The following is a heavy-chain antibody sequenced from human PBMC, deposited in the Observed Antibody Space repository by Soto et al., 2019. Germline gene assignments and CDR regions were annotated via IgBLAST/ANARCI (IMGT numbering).Heavy chain of an antibody. D-gene: IGHD6-13*01. CDR2: INPNSGGT. J-gene: IGHJ6*02. CDR1: GYSLTGYY. Sequence: ASVRVSCKASGYSLTGYYMHWVRQAPGQGLEWMGWINPNSGGTNYAQKFQGWVTMTRDTSISTAYMELSRLRSDDTAVYYCARDGIAAPGPYYYGMDVWGQGTTVTVSS. CDR3: ARDGIAAPGPYYYGMDV. V-gene: IGHV1-2*04.